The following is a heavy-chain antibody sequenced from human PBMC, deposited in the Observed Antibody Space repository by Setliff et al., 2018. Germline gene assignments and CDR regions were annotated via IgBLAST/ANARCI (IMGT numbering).Heavy chain of an antibody. Sequence: PGGSLRLSCAASGFTFSSYWMHWVRQAPGKGLEWISAITHSGWDTYHADSVKGRFTISRDNSKNTLYLQMNSLRAEDTAVYYCAKNWATAHHYYYGMDVWGQGTTVTVS. D-gene: IGHD2-21*02. V-gene: IGHV3-23*01. J-gene: IGHJ6*02. CDR2: ITHSGWDT. CDR1: GFTFSSYW. CDR3: AKNWATAHHYYYGMDV.